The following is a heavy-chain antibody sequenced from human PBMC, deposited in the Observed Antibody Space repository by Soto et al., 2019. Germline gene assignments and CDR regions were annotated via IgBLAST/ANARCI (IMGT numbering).Heavy chain of an antibody. CDR3: ARALAAADF. CDR1: GFTFSSYW. J-gene: IGHJ4*02. V-gene: IGHV3-7*01. D-gene: IGHD6-13*01. Sequence: EVQLVESGGGLVQPGGSLRLSCAASGFTFSSYWMSWVRQAPGKGLEWVANIKQDGSEKYYVESVKCRFTISRDNAKNSLDLQMNCLRAEDTAVYYCARALAAADFWGQGTLVTVSS. CDR2: IKQDGSEK.